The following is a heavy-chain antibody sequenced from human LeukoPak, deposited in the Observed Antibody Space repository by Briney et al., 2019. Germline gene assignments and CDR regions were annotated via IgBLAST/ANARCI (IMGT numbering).Heavy chain of an antibody. CDR2: IYTSGST. Sequence: SETLSLTCTGPGGSISSGRYYWSWIRQPAGKGLEWIGRIYTSGSTNYNPSLKSRVTISVDTSKNQFSLKLSSVTAADTAVYYCARESFPDILTGYPHMGFDYWGQGTLVTVSS. V-gene: IGHV4-61*02. CDR3: ARESFPDILTGYPHMGFDY. J-gene: IGHJ4*02. CDR1: GGSISSGRYY. D-gene: IGHD3-9*01.